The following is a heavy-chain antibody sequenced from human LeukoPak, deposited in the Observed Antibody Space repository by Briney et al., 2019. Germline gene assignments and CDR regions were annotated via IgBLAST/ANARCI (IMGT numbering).Heavy chain of an antibody. J-gene: IGHJ5*02. CDR2: INPNSGGA. D-gene: IGHD3-22*01. Sequence: ASVKVSCKASGYTFTSYGINWVRQAPGQGLEWMGWINPNSGGANYAQKFQGRVTMTRDTSISTAYMELSRLRSDDTAVYYCARVPIRRHYESTGYYYEDPWGQGTLVTVSS. CDR3: ARVPIRRHYESTGYYYEDP. V-gene: IGHV1-2*02. CDR1: GYTFTSYG.